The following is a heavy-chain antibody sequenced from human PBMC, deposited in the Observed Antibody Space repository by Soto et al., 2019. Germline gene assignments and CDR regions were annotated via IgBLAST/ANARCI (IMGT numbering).Heavy chain of an antibody. V-gene: IGHV4-59*12. D-gene: IGHD3-10*01. CDR2: IYYSGST. CDR3: ARGRVRFTMVRGGYYFDY. J-gene: IGHJ4*02. CDR1: GGSISSYY. Sequence: PSETLSLTCTVSGGSISSYYWIWIRQPPGKGLEWIGYIYYSGSTYYNPSLKSRVTISVDTSKNQFSLKLSSVTAADTAVYYCARGRVRFTMVRGGYYFDYWGQGTLVTVSS.